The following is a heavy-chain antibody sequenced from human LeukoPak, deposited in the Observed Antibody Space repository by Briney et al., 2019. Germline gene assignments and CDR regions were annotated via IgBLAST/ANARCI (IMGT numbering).Heavy chain of an antibody. V-gene: IGHV3-7*01. Sequence: GGSLRLSCAVSGFAFGSEAMSWVRQAPGKGLDWVANIKQDGSEIYYVGSVKDRFAISRDNAQHSLYLQMSSLRVEDTAIYYCATVEGDSGGWRFDYWGQGALVTVSS. CDR1: GFAFGSEA. CDR2: IKQDGSEI. CDR3: ATVEGDSGGWRFDY. J-gene: IGHJ4*02. D-gene: IGHD6-19*01.